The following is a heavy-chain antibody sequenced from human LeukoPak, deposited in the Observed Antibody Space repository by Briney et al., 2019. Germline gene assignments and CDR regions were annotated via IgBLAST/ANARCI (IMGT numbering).Heavy chain of an antibody. D-gene: IGHD3-16*01. V-gene: IGHV4-59*08. CDR2: IYNTEAP. J-gene: IGHJ5*02. CDR1: GGSITDHY. CDR3: ARGHYDFAP. Sequence: SGTLSLTCSVSGGSITDHYWSWIRQPPGKGLEWIAYIYNTEAPNYNPSLNARVTMSLDMSKNQFSLRLSSVTAADTAVYYCARGHYDFAPWGQGILVTVSS.